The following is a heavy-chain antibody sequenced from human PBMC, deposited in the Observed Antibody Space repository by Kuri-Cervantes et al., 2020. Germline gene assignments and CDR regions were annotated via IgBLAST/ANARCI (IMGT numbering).Heavy chain of an antibody. D-gene: IGHD4-17*01. Sequence: SVKVSCKASGYTFTSYDINWVRQATGQGLEWMGGIIPIFGTANYAQKFQGRVTITTDESTSTAYMELSSLRSEDTAVYYCARGNTYGAPDYWGQGTLVTVSS. CDR2: IIPIFGTA. CDR3: ARGNTYGAPDY. J-gene: IGHJ4*02. CDR1: GYTFTSYD. V-gene: IGHV1-69*05.